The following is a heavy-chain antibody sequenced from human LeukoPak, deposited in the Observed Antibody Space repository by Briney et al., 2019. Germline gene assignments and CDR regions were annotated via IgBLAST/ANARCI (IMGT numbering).Heavy chain of an antibody. CDR2: IYPGDSDT. J-gene: IGHJ4*02. V-gene: IGHV5-51*01. Sequence: GESLKISCKGSGYSFTSYWIGWVRQMPGKGMEWMGIIYPGDSDTRYSPSFQGQVTISADKSISTAYLQWSSLKASDTAMYYCARAHMVRGVITNDYWGQGTLVAVSS. CDR3: ARAHMVRGVITNDY. CDR1: GYSFTSYW. D-gene: IGHD3-10*01.